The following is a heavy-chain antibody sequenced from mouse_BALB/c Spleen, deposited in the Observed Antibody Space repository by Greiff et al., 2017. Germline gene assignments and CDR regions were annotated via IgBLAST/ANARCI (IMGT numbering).Heavy chain of an antibody. CDR1: GYTFTSYW. J-gene: IGHJ4*01. V-gene: IGHV1-53*01. CDR2: INPSNGGT. Sequence: QVQLQQPGAELVKPGASVKLSCKASGYTFTSYWMHWVKLRPGQGFEWIGEINPSNGGTNYNEKFKRKATLTVDKSSSTAYMQLSRLTSEDSAVYFCARSRPREAMDYWGQGTSVTVSS. CDR3: ARSRPREAMDY.